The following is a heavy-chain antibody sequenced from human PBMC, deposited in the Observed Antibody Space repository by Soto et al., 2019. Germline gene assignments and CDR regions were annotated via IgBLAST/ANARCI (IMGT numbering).Heavy chain of an antibody. V-gene: IGHV2-5*02. CDR1: GFSLSSDGVG. CDR2: IYWDDDT. D-gene: IGHD4-4*01. J-gene: IGHJ5*02. CDR3: RISSLHYKKGFDP. Sequence: QITLKESGPTVVKPTETLTLTCTFSGFSLSSDGVGVGWIRQPPRKAPEWLALIYWDDDTPSRPPLTRRLTITKDPPKNPVVPTTTSRDPVDTVTYYSRISSLHYKKGFDPWGQGTLVTVSS.